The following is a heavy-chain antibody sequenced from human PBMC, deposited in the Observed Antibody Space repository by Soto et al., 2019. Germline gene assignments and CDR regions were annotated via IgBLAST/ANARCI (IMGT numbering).Heavy chain of an antibody. Sequence: VQLQESGPGLVKPSETLSLICTVSGGSISSDYLSWIRQPAGKGLEWIGRVYTSGYSNSNPSLKSRVTMSVDTSKKQFSLNLRSVTAADTAVYYCAREPTTAGTVNWFDPWGQGTLVTVSS. J-gene: IGHJ5*02. V-gene: IGHV4-4*07. CDR2: VYTSGYS. CDR1: GGSISSDY. CDR3: AREPTTAGTVNWFDP. D-gene: IGHD6-13*01.